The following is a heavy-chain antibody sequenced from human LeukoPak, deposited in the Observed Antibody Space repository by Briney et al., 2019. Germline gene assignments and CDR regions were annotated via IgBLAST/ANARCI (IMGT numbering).Heavy chain of an antibody. CDR1: GGSISSSSYY. J-gene: IGHJ4*02. CDR2: VYYSGST. V-gene: IGHV4-61*01. D-gene: IGHD2-21*01. Sequence: SETLSLTCTVSGGSISSSSYYWSWIRQSPGQGLEWIGYVYYSGSTNYNPSLKSRAAISIDTSKNQFSLNLTSVTAADTAVYYCASGWLRYYYFDTWGQGTLVTVSS. CDR3: ASGWLRYYYFDT.